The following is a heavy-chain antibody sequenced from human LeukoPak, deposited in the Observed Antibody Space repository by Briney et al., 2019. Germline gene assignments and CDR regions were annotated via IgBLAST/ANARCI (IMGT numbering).Heavy chain of an antibody. V-gene: IGHV4-59*01. CDR2: IYYSGST. Sequence: SETLSLTCAVYGGSFSGYYWNWIRQPPGKGLEWIGYIYYSGSTNYSPSLKSRVTISVDTSKNQFSLKLSSVTAADTAVYYCASSGSFRQQLIKWGQGTLVTVSS. CDR1: GGSFSGYY. CDR3: ASSGSFRQQLIK. J-gene: IGHJ4*02. D-gene: IGHD6-13*01.